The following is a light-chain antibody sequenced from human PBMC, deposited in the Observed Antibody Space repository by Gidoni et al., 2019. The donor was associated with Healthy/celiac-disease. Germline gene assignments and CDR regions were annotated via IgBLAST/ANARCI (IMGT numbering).Light chain of an antibody. Sequence: QSVLTQPPSASGTPGQRVTISCSGSSSNIGSNTVNWYQQLPGTAPKLLIYSNNQRPSGVPYRFSGSKSGTSASLAISGLQSEDEADYYCAAWDDSLNGPVFGGGTKLTVL. J-gene: IGLJ2*01. CDR2: SNN. CDR1: SSNIGSNT. V-gene: IGLV1-44*01. CDR3: AAWDDSLNGPV.